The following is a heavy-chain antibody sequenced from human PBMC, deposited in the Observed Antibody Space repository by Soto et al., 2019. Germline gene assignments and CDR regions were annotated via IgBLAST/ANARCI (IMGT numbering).Heavy chain of an antibody. J-gene: IGHJ5*02. Sequence: ASVKVSCTASGYTFTSYGISWVRQAPGQGLEWMGWISAYNGNTNYAQKLQGRVTMTTDTATSTAYMELRSLRSDDTAVYYCARDYYDFWSGYGSGWFDPWGQGTLVTVSS. CDR3: ARDYYDFWSGYGSGWFDP. D-gene: IGHD3-3*01. CDR1: GYTFTSYG. V-gene: IGHV1-18*01. CDR2: ISAYNGNT.